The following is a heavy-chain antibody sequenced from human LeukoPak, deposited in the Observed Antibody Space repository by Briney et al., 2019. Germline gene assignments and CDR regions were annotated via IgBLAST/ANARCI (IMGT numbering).Heavy chain of an antibody. D-gene: IGHD3-16*01. CDR2: IYTSGST. CDR1: GGSISSGYYY. CDR3: ARDGGADAFDI. Sequence: PSETLSLTCTVSGGSISSGYYYWSWIRQPAGKGLECIGRIYTSGSTNYNPSLKSRVTISVDTSKNQFSLKLTSVTAADTAVYYCARDGGADAFDIWGQGTMVTVSS. V-gene: IGHV4-61*02. J-gene: IGHJ3*02.